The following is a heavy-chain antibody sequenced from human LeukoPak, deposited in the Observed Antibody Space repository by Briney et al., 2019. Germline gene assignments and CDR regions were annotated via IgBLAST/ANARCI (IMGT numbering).Heavy chain of an antibody. V-gene: IGHV3-9*01. D-gene: IGHD3-3*01. CDR2: ISWNSGSI. J-gene: IGHJ4*02. Sequence: PGGSLRLSCAASGFTFDDYAMHWVRQAPGKGLEWVSGISWNSGSISYADSVKGRFTISRDNSKNTLYLQMNSLRAEDTAVYYCAKDHRFYDFWSGTEDYWGQGTLVTVSS. CDR3: AKDHRFYDFWSGTEDY. CDR1: GFTFDDYA.